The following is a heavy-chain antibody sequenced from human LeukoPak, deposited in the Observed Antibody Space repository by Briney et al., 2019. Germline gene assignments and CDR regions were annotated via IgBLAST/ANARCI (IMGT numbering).Heavy chain of an antibody. J-gene: IGHJ4*02. D-gene: IGHD2-21*02. CDR1: GFTFSSYA. CDR2: ISYDGSNK. V-gene: IGHV3-30-3*01. CDR3: AKDAVGGDSPYYFDY. Sequence: GGSLRLSCAASGFTFSSYAMHWVRQAPGKGLEWVAVISYDGSNKYYADSVKGRFTISRDNSKNTLYLQMNSLRDEDTALYYCAKDAVGGDSPYYFDYWGQGTLVTVSS.